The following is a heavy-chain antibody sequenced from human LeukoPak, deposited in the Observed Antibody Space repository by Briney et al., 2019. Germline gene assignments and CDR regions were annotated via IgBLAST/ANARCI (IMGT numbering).Heavy chain of an antibody. Sequence: SETLSLTCAVYGGSFSGYYWSWIRQPPGKGLEWIGEIYYSGSTNYNPPLKSRVTISVDKSKNQFSLNLNSVTAADTAVYYCVFRVPNTGWAFDIWGQGTMVTVSS. V-gene: IGHV4-34*01. CDR2: IYYSGST. CDR1: GGSFSGYY. D-gene: IGHD4/OR15-4a*01. CDR3: VFRVPNTGWAFDI. J-gene: IGHJ3*02.